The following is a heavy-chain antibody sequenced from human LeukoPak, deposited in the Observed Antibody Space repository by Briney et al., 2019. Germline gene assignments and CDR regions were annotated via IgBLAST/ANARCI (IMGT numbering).Heavy chain of an antibody. CDR1: GFTVSFNY. CDR2: IYSGGST. CDR3: ARAQWRTYSYYYMDV. J-gene: IGHJ6*03. D-gene: IGHD6-19*01. Sequence: GGSLRLSCAASGFTVSFNYMSWVRQAPGKGLEWISVIYSGGSTYYADSVKGRFTVSRDDSKNTLYLQMNSLRAEDTAIYYCARAQWRTYSYYYMDVWGKGTTVTVSS. V-gene: IGHV3-53*01.